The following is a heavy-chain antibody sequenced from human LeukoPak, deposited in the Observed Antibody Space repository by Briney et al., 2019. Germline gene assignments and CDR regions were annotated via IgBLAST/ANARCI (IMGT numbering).Heavy chain of an antibody. V-gene: IGHV3-30*18. D-gene: IGHD3-10*01. Sequence: PGRSLRLSCAASGFTFSSYGMHWVRQAPGKGLEWVAVISYDGSNKYYADSVKGRFTISRDNSKNTLYLQMNSLRAEDTAVYYCAKDRPRPGYYGSGIQGYWGQGTLVTVSS. CDR3: AKDRPRPGYYGSGIQGY. CDR2: ISYDGSNK. CDR1: GFTFSSYG. J-gene: IGHJ4*02.